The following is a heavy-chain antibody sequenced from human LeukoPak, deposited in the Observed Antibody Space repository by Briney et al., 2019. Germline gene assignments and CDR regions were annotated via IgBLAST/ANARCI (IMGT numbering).Heavy chain of an antibody. CDR3: ARGGMGIQLWPFDY. CDR2: MNPSGGST. J-gene: IGHJ4*02. V-gene: IGHV1-46*01. D-gene: IGHD5-18*01. CDR1: GYTFTSHY. Sequence: ASVKVSCKASGYTFTSHYMQWVRQAPGQGLEWMGIMNPSGGSTAYAQKFQGRVTTTRDTSTSTVYMELSSLRSEDTAVYYCARGGMGIQLWPFDYWGQGTLVTVSS.